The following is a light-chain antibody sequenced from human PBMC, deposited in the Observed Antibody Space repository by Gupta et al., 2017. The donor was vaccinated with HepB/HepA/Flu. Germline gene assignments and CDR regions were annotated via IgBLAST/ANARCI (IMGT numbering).Light chain of an antibody. V-gene: IGKV3-20*01. J-gene: IGKJ4*01. CDR2: GAS. CDR3: HEYVSSSPS. CDR1: HTVSTSY. Sequence: LTQPPATLSLSPGDTATLSCRASHTVSTSYLVWYQQKPGQAPRLLIHGASTRATGVPDRFSGSGSDTDFTLTISGLEPEDFAVYYCHEYVSSSPSFGGGTRVE.